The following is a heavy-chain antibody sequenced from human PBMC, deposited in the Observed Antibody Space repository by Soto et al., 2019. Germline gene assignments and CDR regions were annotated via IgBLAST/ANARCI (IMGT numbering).Heavy chain of an antibody. J-gene: IGHJ4*02. D-gene: IGHD6-13*01. Sequence: VQLVESGGGSVEPGGSLRLSCATAGFTFADAWMNWIRQAPGMGLEWVGRIKTKNEGEKTDYAAAVKGRFTISRDDAERTVFLEMASLKSDDTAVYYCASPVGCAPAARGYWGQGALVTVSS. V-gene: IGHV3-15*07. CDR3: ASPVGCAPAARGY. CDR2: IKTKNEGEKT. CDR1: GFTFADAW.